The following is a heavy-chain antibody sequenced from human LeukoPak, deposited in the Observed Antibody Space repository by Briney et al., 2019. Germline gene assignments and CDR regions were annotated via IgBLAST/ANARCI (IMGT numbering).Heavy chain of an antibody. D-gene: IGHD3-10*01. V-gene: IGHV3-53*01. CDR1: GFTVSTNY. J-gene: IGHJ2*01. Sequence: GGSLRLSCAASGFTVSTNYMNWVRQAPGKGLEWVSILYSGSSTYYADSVKGRLTISRDDSKNTLYLQMNSLRAEGTAVYYCARVGDHYHWYLDLWGRGTHVTVSS. CDR3: ARVGDHYHWYLDL. CDR2: LYSGSST.